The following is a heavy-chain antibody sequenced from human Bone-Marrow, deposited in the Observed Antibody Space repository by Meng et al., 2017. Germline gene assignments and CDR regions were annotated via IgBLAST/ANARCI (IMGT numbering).Heavy chain of an antibody. CDR2: IYHSGTA. Sequence: QVQLQESGPGLVKPSQTLSLTCTVSGGSISSVDYFWSWIRQPPGKGLESIGYIYHSGTAYYNPSLESRVTISVDRSKNQFSLKLSSVTAADTAVYYCARGDGYNRYFDYWGQGTLVTVSS. V-gene: IGHV4-30-2*01. CDR1: GGSISSVDYF. D-gene: IGHD5-24*01. CDR3: ARGDGYNRYFDY. J-gene: IGHJ4*02.